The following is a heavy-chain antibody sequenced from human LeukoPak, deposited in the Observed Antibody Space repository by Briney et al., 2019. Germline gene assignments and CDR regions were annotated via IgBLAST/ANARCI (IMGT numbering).Heavy chain of an antibody. CDR3: ARDKFYYGSGSYSGYYMDV. D-gene: IGHD3-10*01. CDR1: GYTFTSYY. V-gene: IGHV1-46*01. CDR2: INPTVGTT. J-gene: IGHJ6*03. Sequence: ASVKVSCKASGYTFTSYYMHWVRQAPGQGLEWMGIINPTVGTTTYAQKFQGRLTMTRDMSTSTVYMELSSLRSEDTAVYYCARDKFYYGSGSYSGYYMDVWGKGTTVTVSS.